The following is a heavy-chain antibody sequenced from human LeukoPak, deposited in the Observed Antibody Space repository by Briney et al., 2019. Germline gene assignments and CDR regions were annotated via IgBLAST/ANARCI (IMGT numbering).Heavy chain of an antibody. CDR1: GFTANNNY. D-gene: IGHD4-17*01. CDR3: ARLDTTATHFDY. CDR2: IYAGGST. Sequence: GGSLRLSCAASGFTANNNYMSWVRQAPGRGLEWVSVIYAGGSTYYADSVKGRFTVSRDNSKNTLYLQMNSLRAEDTAVYHCARLDTTATHFDYWGQGTLVTVSS. V-gene: IGHV3-66*01. J-gene: IGHJ4*02.